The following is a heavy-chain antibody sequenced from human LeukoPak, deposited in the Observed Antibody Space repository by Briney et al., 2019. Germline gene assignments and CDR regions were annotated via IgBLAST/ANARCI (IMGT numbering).Heavy chain of an antibody. CDR3: VRHVSSGWDYYNGLDV. CDR2: IYYPEST. Sequence: PSETLSLTCKVSGGSIGSSGFHWGWIRQPPGKGLEWIGSIYYPESTHYNPSLESRVTIPVDTSKYQVSLTLSSVTATDTAVYYCVRHVSSGWDYYNGLDVWGQGTTVTVSS. D-gene: IGHD6-19*01. V-gene: IGHV4-39*01. J-gene: IGHJ6*02. CDR1: GGSIGSSGFH.